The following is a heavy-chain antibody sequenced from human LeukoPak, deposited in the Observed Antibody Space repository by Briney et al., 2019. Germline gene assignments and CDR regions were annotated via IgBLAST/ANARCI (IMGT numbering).Heavy chain of an antibody. CDR1: GGSISSFY. Sequence: SETLSLTCTDAGGSISSFYWSWIRQPPGKGLEWIAYTDYSGSTNYNPSLMSRVTISVHTSKNQFSLHLSSVTAADAAVYYCARPGDWNPGYFYYGMDVWGQGTTVTVSS. D-gene: IGHD1-1*01. J-gene: IGHJ6*02. CDR3: ARPGDWNPGYFYYGMDV. CDR2: TDYSGST. V-gene: IGHV4-59*08.